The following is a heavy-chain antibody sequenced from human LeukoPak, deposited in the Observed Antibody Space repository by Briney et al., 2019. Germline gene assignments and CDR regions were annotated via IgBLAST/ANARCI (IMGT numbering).Heavy chain of an antibody. Sequence: SETVSLTCTVSGGSISSGSYYWNWIRQPAGKGLEWIGRIFTSGSTNYNPSLKSRVTISVDTSKNQFSLKLNSVTAADTAVYYCARGGVLPTAKNWFDPWGQGTLVTVSS. V-gene: IGHV4-61*02. CDR3: ARGGVLPTAKNWFDP. CDR2: IFTSGST. D-gene: IGHD2-2*01. J-gene: IGHJ5*02. CDR1: GGSISSGSYY.